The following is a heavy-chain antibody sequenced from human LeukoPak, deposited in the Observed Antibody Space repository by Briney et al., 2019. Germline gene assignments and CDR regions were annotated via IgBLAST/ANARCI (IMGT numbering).Heavy chain of an antibody. J-gene: IGHJ4*02. Sequence: PSETLSLTCTVSGGSISSSSYYWGWIRQPPGKGLEWIGSIYYSGSTYYNPSLKSRVTISVDTSKNQFSLKLSSVTAADTAVYYCARARLDYGDYQYFDYWGQGTLVTVSS. CDR2: IYYSGST. CDR1: GGSISSSSYY. CDR3: ARARLDYGDYQYFDY. V-gene: IGHV4-39*07. D-gene: IGHD4-17*01.